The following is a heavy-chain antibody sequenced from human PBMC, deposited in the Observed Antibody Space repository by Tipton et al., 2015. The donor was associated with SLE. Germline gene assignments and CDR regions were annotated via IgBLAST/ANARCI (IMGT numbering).Heavy chain of an antibody. CDR2: INHSGST. CDR3: ARLLGGRSWTFDI. J-gene: IGHJ3*02. Sequence: LRLSCAVYGGSFSGYYWSWIRQPPGKGLEWIGEINHSGSTNYNPSLKSRVTISVDTSKNQFSLKLSSVTAADTAVYYCARLLGGRSWTFDIWGQGTMVTVSS. D-gene: IGHD1-26*01. CDR1: GGSFSGYY. V-gene: IGHV4-34*01.